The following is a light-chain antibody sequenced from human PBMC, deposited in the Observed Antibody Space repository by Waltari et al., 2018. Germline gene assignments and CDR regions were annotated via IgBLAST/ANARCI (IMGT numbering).Light chain of an antibody. CDR3: QKYGSLPAT. J-gene: IGKJ1*01. CDR2: DAS. CDR1: QSISRY. Sequence: IMLPQSPGTLSLSPGERATLSCRASQSISRYLAWYQQKPGQAPRLLIYDASTRATGIPDRFSGSGSGTDFSLTISRLEPEDFAVYYCQKYGSLPATFGQGTKVEIK. V-gene: IGKV3-20*01.